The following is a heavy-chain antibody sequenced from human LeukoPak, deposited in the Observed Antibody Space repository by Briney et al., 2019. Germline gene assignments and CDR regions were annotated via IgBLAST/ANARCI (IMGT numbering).Heavy chain of an antibody. CDR3: ARGSSSGYLYYFDY. V-gene: IGHV4-59*01. CDR2: IYYSGST. CDR1: GGSISSYY. Sequence: SETLSLTCTVSGGSISSYYWSWIRQPPGKGLEWIGYIYYSGSTNYNPSLKSRVTISVDTSKNQFSLKLSSVTAADTAVYYCARGSSSGYLYYFDYWGQGTLVTVSS. D-gene: IGHD3-22*01. J-gene: IGHJ4*02.